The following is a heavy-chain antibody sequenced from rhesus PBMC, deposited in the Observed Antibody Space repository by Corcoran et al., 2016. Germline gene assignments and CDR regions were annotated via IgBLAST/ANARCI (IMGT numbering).Heavy chain of an antibody. Sequence: QVQLQESGPGLVKPSETLSLTCAVSGASTTSTYWRWIRHPPGKGPEWIGRIYGSGGSTDDNPALKSRVTISTDTSKNQCSLKLSSVTAADTAVYYCARRGYYDSGYINWGQGVLVTGSS. CDR2: IYGSGGST. CDR3: ARRGYYDSGYIN. V-gene: IGHV4-160*01. J-gene: IGHJ4*01. CDR1: GASTTSTY. D-gene: IGHD3-28*01.